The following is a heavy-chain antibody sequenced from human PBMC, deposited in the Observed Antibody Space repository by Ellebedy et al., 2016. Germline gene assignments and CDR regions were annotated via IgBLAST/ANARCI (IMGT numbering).Heavy chain of an antibody. J-gene: IGHJ4*01. CDR2: INGDGSTT. Sequence: GEFLKISCAASGFTFTNYWMHWVRQAPGKGLVWVSRINGDGSTTGYADSVRGRFTISRDNAKNTLYLQMNSLRAEDTAVYYCARYNWNSGHYWGQGTLITVSS. CDR3: ARYNWNSGHY. V-gene: IGHV3-74*01. D-gene: IGHD1-20*01. CDR1: GFTFTNYW.